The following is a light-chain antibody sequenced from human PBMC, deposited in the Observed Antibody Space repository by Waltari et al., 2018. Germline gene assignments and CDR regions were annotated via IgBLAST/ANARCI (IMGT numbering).Light chain of an antibody. V-gene: IGKV1-12*01. Sequence: DTQMTQSPSSVSASVGDRVTITCWASQDVTNHLAWFQQKPGRAPKVLIFDVSTLQSGVPSRFSGSGSGTEFSLTISSLQPEDFATYYCQQGDSLPPTFGQGTKVEIK. CDR2: DVS. J-gene: IGKJ1*01. CDR3: QQGDSLPPT. CDR1: QDVTNH.